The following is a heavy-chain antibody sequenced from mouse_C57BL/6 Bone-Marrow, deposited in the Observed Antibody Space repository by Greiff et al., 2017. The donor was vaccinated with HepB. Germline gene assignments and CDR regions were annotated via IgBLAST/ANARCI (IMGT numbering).Heavy chain of an antibody. CDR1: GFTFSSYA. CDR3: TRLAGTGDYFDY. D-gene: IGHD4-1*01. J-gene: IGHJ2*01. V-gene: IGHV5-9-1*02. CDR2: ISSGGDYI. Sequence: EVQWVESGEGLVKPGGSLKLSCAASGFTFSSYAMSWVRQTPEKRLEWVAYISSGGDYIYYADTVKGRFPISRDNARNTLYLQMSSLKSEDTAMYYCTRLAGTGDYFDYWGQGTTLTVSS.